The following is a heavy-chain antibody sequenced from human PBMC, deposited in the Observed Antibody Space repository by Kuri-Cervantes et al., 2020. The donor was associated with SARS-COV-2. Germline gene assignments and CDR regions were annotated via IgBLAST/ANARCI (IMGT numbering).Heavy chain of an antibody. J-gene: IGHJ4*02. CDR1: GLTFTNHL. V-gene: IGHV3-21*01. D-gene: IGHD6-13*01. Sequence: GESLKISCAGSGLTFTNHLLNWVRQAPGQGLEWISSISSSSSQMHYVDSVKGRFTISRDNAKNTLYLQMNSLRAEDTAVYYCARWQRGSSWYSVFDYWGQGTLVTVSS. CDR2: ISSSSSQM. CDR3: ARWQRGSSWYSVFDY.